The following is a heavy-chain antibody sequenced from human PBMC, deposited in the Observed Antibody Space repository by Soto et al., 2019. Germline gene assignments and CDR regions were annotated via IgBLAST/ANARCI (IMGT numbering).Heavy chain of an antibody. CDR2: IYPGDSDT. CDR1: GYSFNSYW. Sequence: GESLKISCKGSGYSFNSYWIGWVRQMPGKGLEWMGIIYPGDSDTTYSPSFQGQVTFSSDKSISSAYLQWSSLKASDTAMYYGARRRLEPTGAFDIWGQGTMVTVSS. D-gene: IGHD3-3*01. J-gene: IGHJ3*02. V-gene: IGHV5-51*01. CDR3: ARRRLEPTGAFDI.